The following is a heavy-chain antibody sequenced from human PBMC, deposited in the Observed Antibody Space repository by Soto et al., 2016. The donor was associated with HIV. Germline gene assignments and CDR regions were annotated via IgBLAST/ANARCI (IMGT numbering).Heavy chain of an antibody. CDR2: INEDGSTT. CDR1: GFSSSNYW. V-gene: IGHV3-74*01. D-gene: IGHD3-16*01. J-gene: IGHJ4*02. CDR3: SRDTFGPCDY. Sequence: EVQLVESGGGLVQPGGSLRLSCAASGFSSSNYWMHWVRQVPGKGLVWVSRINEDGSTTTYADSVRGRFTIFRDNAKNTLYLQMNNLRVEDTAIYYCSRDTFGPCDYWGQGTLVTVSS.